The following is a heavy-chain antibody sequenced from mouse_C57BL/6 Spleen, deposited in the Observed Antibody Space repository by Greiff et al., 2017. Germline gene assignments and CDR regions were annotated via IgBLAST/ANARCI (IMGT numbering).Heavy chain of an antibody. CDR2: INPYNGDT. Sequence: VQLQQSGPELVKPGDSVKISCKASGYSFTGYFMNWVMQSHGKSLEWIGRINPYNGDTFYNQKFKGKATLTVDKSSSTAHMELRSLTSEDSAVYYCARLSYYDYDGLGYFDYWGQGTTLTVSS. J-gene: IGHJ2*01. V-gene: IGHV1-20*01. CDR3: ARLSYYDYDGLGYFDY. D-gene: IGHD2-4*01. CDR1: GYSFTGYF.